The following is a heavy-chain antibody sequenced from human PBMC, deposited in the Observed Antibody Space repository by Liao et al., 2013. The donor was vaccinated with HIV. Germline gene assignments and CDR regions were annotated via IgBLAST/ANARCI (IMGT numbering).Heavy chain of an antibody. J-gene: IGHJ2*01. CDR2: VYSSGST. V-gene: IGHV4-4*07. CDR3: ARQPETGNKRWHFDL. D-gene: IGHD7-27*01. Sequence: QVQLQESGPRLVQPSETLSLTCTVSGGTIINDYWTWLRQPAGKGLEWIGRVYSSGSTNYNPSLKSRVTLSVDTTTDQFSLKLNSVTYADTAVYYCARQPETGNKRWHFDLWAVASWSLSP. CDR1: GGTIINDY.